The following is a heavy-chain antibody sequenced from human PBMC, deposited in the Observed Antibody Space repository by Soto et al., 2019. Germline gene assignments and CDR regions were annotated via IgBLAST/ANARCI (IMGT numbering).Heavy chain of an antibody. J-gene: IGHJ6*02. CDR1: GYTFTGYY. V-gene: IGHV1-2*04. D-gene: IGHD3-22*01. CDR2: INPNSGDT. CDR3: AREYYDSSGYYGCYYYYYGMDV. Sequence: QVQLVQSGAEVKKPGASVKVSCKASGYTFTGYYMHWVRQAPGQGLEWMGWINPNSGDTNYAQKLQGWVTMTRDTSISTAYMELSRLRSADTDVYYCAREYYDSSGYYGCYYYYYGMDVWGQGTTVTVS.